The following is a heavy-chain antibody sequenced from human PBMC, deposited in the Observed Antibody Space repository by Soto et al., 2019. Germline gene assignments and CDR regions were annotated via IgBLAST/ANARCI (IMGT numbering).Heavy chain of an antibody. CDR2: IYYSGST. CDR3: ARDVPDDILTGYFDY. V-gene: IGHV4-31*03. D-gene: IGHD3-9*01. J-gene: IGHJ4*02. Sequence: PSETLSLTCTVSGGSISSGDYYWSWIRQHPGKGLEWIGYIYYSGSTYYNPSLKSRVTISVDTSKNQFSLKLSSVTAADTAVYYCARDVPDDILTGYFDYWGQGTLVTVSS. CDR1: GGSISSGDYY.